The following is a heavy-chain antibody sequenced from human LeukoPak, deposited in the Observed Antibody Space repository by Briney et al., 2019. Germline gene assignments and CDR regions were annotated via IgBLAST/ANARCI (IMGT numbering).Heavy chain of an antibody. Sequence: GASVKVSCKASGFVFTAHWMHWVRQAPGQGHEWMGVINPSGDFTMYTQKLQGRVTMTRDTSTSTLYMELRGLTSEDTAVYYCARGHIVVVTAIQGQNWFDPWGQGTLVTVSS. D-gene: IGHD2-21*02. CDR2: INPSGDFT. CDR1: GFVFTAHW. J-gene: IGHJ5*02. CDR3: ARGHIVVVTAIQGQNWFDP. V-gene: IGHV1-46*04.